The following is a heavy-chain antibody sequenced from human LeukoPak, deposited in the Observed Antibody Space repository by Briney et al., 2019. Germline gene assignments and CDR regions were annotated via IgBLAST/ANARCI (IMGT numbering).Heavy chain of an antibody. CDR1: GFPVSSNY. V-gene: IGHV3-53*03. CDR2: IYSGGST. J-gene: IGHJ4*02. Sequence: GGSLRLSCAASGFPVSSNYMSWVRQAPGKGLEWVSVIYSGGSTYYADSVKGRFTISRDNSKNTLYLQMNSLRAEDTAVYYCARGVGSGSRLRAGDYWGQGTLVTVSS. D-gene: IGHD1-26*01. CDR3: ARGVGSGSRLRAGDY.